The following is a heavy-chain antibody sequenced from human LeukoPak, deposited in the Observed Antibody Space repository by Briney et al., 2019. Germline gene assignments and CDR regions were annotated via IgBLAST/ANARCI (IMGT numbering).Heavy chain of an antibody. CDR1: GYRFTSYW. V-gene: IGHV5-51*01. J-gene: IGHJ5*02. CDR2: IYPGDSDT. CDR3: ARSPTPYGSGIQP. Sequence: GESLKISCKGSGYRFTSYWIGWVRQMPGKGLEWMGIIYPGDSDTRYSPSFQGQVTISADKSISTAYLQWSSLKASDTAMYYCARSPTPYGSGIQPWGQGTLVTVSS. D-gene: IGHD3-10*01.